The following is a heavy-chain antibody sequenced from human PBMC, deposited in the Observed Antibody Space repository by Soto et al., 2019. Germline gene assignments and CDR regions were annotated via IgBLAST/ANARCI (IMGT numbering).Heavy chain of an antibody. CDR3: AKDSEAYCGGDCYSSWFDP. Sequence: GGSLRLSCAASGFTFSSYGMHWVRQAPGKGLEWVAVISYDGSNKYYADSVKGRFTISRDNSKNTLYLQMNSLRAEDTAVYYCAKDSEAYCGGDCYSSWFDPWGQGTLVTVSS. V-gene: IGHV3-30*18. CDR2: ISYDGSNK. CDR1: GFTFSSYG. D-gene: IGHD2-21*02. J-gene: IGHJ5*02.